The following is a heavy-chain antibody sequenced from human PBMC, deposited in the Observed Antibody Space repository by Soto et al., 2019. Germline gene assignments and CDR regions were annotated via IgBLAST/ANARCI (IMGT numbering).Heavy chain of an antibody. D-gene: IGHD5-18*01. CDR2: IKQDGSEK. Sequence: EVQLVESGGGLVQPGGSLRLSCAASGFTFSSYWMSWVRQAPGKGLEWVANIKQDGSEKYYVDSVKGRFTISRDNAKNSLYLQMNSLRAEDTAVYYCARDGYSYGYRYYYYYMDVWGKWTTVTVSS. CDR3: ARDGYSYGYRYYYYYMDV. J-gene: IGHJ6*03. CDR1: GFTFSSYW. V-gene: IGHV3-7*01.